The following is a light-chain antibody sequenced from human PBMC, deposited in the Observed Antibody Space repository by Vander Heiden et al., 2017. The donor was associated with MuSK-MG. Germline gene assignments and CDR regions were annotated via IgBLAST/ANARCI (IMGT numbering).Light chain of an antibody. CDR2: WAS. Sequence: DIVMTQSPDSLAVSLGERATINCKSSQSVLYSVNNWNYLAWYQQKSGQPPKLLISWASMRESGVPDRFGGSGSGTDFTLSISSLHAEDVAVYYCQQYYNIPSTFGQGTKLEIK. V-gene: IGKV4-1*01. J-gene: IGKJ2*01. CDR1: QSVLYSVNNWNY. CDR3: QQYYNIPST.